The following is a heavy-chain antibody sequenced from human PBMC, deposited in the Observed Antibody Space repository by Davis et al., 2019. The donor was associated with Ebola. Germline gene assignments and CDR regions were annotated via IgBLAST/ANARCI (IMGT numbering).Heavy chain of an antibody. CDR1: GFSFSSFD. D-gene: IGHD5-24*01. CDR3: VRDGERWLQHFDY. Sequence: GESLKISCAASGFSFSSFDMNWVRQAPGKGLEWISYISYSGITIYYADSMKGRFTISRDNAKNSLYLQIDSLRAEDTAVYYCVRDGERWLQHFDYWGQGTLVTVSS. J-gene: IGHJ4*02. CDR2: ISYSGITI. V-gene: IGHV3-48*03.